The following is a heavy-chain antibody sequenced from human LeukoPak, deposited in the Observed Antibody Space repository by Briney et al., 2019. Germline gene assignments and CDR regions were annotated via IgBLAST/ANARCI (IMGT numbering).Heavy chain of an antibody. J-gene: IGHJ5*02. CDR3: ARAVDARELPGT. Sequence: GGSLRLSCAASGFTVSSNYMSWVRQAPGKGLEWVSVIYSGGSTYYADSVKGRFTISRDNSKNTLYLQMNSLRAEDTAVYYCARAVDARELPGTWGQGTLVTVSS. CDR1: GFTVSSNY. CDR2: IYSGGST. D-gene: IGHD1-26*01. V-gene: IGHV3-66*01.